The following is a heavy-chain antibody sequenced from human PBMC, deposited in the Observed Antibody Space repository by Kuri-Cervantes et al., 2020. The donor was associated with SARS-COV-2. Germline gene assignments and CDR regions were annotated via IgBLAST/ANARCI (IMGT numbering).Heavy chain of an antibody. CDR2: ITGSAGRT. D-gene: IGHD5-24*01. CDR3: AKGISVEKARVGEN. V-gene: IGHV3-23*01. J-gene: IGHJ4*02. CDR1: GFTFINAW. Sequence: ETLSLTCTASGFTFINAWMTWVRQAPGKGLEWVSTITGSAGRTNYADSVKGRFTISRDNSKNTMYLQMNSVRAEDTALYYCAKGISVEKARVGENWGQGTLVTVSS.